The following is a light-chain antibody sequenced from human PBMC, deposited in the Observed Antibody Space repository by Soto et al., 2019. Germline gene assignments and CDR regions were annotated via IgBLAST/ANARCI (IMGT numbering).Light chain of an antibody. V-gene: IGLV2-8*01. CDR1: SSDVGGYNY. CDR2: EVS. J-gene: IGLJ1*01. CDR3: SSYAGSNNLGV. Sequence: QSVLTQPPSASGSPGQSVTISCTGTSSDVGGYNYVSWYQQHPGKAPKLMIYEVSKRPSGVPDRFSGSKSGNTASLTVSGLQAEDEADYYCSSYAGSNNLGVFGTGPSSPS.